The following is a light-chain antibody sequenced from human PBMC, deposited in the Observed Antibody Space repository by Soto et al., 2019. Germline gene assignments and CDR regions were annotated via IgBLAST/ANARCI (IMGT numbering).Light chain of an antibody. CDR2: AAS. CDR3: QQSYSSPPLFT. J-gene: IGKJ3*01. CDR1: QSISRH. V-gene: IGKV1-39*01. Sequence: DIQMTQSPSSLSASVGDRVTITCRASQSISRHLNWYQQKPGRAPNLLIYAASSLQSGVPSRFSGSGSGTDFNLTLSSLQPEDFATYYCQQSYSSPPLFTFGPGTKVD.